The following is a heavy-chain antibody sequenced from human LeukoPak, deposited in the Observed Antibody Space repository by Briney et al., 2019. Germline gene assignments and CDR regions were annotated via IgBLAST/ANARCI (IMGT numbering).Heavy chain of an antibody. D-gene: IGHD2-2*02. J-gene: IGHJ4*02. CDR2: ISAYNGNT. V-gene: IGHV1-18*01. CDR3: ARDRDCSSTSCYSRWWDY. CDR1: GYTFTSYG. Sequence: ASVKVSXKASGYTFTSYGISWVRQAPGQGLEWMGWISAYNGNTNYAQKLQGRVTMTTDTSTSTAYVELRSLRSDDTAVYYCARDRDCSSTSCYSRWWDYWGQGTLVTVSS.